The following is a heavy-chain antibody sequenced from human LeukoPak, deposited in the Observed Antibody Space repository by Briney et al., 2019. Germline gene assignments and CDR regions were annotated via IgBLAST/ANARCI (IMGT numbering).Heavy chain of an antibody. CDR2: INHSGST. CDR1: GGSFSGYY. Sequence: PSETLSLTCAVYGGSFSGYYWSWIRQPPGKGLEWIGEINHSGSTNYNPSLKSRVTISVDTSKNQFSLKLSSVTAADTAVYYCARSAPVGYCSSGSCYDLNDAFDIWGQGTMVTVSS. V-gene: IGHV4-34*01. J-gene: IGHJ3*02. D-gene: IGHD2-15*01. CDR3: ARSAPVGYCSSGSCYDLNDAFDI.